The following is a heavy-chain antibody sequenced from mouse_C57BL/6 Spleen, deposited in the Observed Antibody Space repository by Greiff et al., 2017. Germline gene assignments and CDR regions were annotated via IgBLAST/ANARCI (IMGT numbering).Heavy chain of an antibody. CDR1: GYTFTTYP. D-gene: IGHD2-1*01. J-gene: IGHJ3*01. V-gene: IGHV1-47*01. CDR3: ARRGDYGNPSWFAY. Sequence: VQLQQSGPELVKPGASVKMSCNASGYTFTTYPIEWMKQNHGKSLQWIGNFHPYNDDTKYNEKFKGKATLTVEKSSSPVYLELSRVTSDDSAVYYCARRGDYGNPSWFAYWGQGTLVTVSA. CDR2: FHPYNDDT.